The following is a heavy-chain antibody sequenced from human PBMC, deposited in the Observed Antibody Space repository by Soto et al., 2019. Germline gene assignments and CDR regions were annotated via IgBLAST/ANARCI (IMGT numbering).Heavy chain of an antibody. CDR1: GGSISSYY. Sequence: SETLSLTCTVSGGSISSYYWSWIRQPPGKGLEWIGYIYYSGSTNYNPSLKSRVTISVDTSKNQFSLKLSSVTAADTAVYYCARGSTRYSSSWYRYWGQGTLVTVSS. D-gene: IGHD6-13*01. CDR2: IYYSGST. CDR3: ARGSTRYSSSWYRY. V-gene: IGHV4-59*01. J-gene: IGHJ4*02.